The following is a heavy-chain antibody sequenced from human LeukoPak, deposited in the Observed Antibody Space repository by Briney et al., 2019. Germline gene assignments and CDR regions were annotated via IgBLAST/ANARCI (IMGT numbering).Heavy chain of an antibody. V-gene: IGHV4-39*01. CDR1: IGSVNSGVYY. J-gene: IGHJ4*02. Sequence: SETLSLTCTVSIGSVNSGVYYWGWVRRPPGKGLEWIGSIHFSGNTYYNPSLKSRVTISVDTSKNQFSLKLSSVTAADGAVYYCAKHEGSYYDKSGYTFDFWGQGTLVTVSS. CDR2: IHFSGNT. CDR3: AKHEGSYYDKSGYTFDF. D-gene: IGHD3-22*01.